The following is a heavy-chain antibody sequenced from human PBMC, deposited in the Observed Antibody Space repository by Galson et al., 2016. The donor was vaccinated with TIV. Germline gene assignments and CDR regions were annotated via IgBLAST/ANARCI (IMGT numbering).Heavy chain of an antibody. CDR1: GYTFTNYA. V-gene: IGHV1-3*01. CDR3: ARPPYCVGDCFKYVD. J-gene: IGHJ4*02. CDR2: VNAGNGNT. Sequence: SVKVSCKAAGYTFTNYAMHWVRQAPGQRLEWMGWVNAGNGNTKYSQKFQGRVTITRDTSANTAYMELSSLRSEDTAMYYCARPPYCVGDCFKYVDWGQGTLVTVSS. D-gene: IGHD2-21*01.